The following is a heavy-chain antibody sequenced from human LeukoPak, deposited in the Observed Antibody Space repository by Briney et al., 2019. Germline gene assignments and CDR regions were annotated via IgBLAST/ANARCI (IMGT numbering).Heavy chain of an antibody. J-gene: IGHJ4*02. CDR2: IHSSGTT. CDR3: ARASYSYDINGWVPFDY. D-gene: IGHD3-22*01. Sequence: PSQTLSLTCTVSGVSMNYYFWNWIRQPAGEGLQWIGRIHSSGTTNYNPSLKSRVTISGDTSKNQFSLRLSSVTAADTAAYYCARASYSYDINGWVPFDYWGQGTLVTVSS. CDR1: GVSMNYYF. V-gene: IGHV4-4*07.